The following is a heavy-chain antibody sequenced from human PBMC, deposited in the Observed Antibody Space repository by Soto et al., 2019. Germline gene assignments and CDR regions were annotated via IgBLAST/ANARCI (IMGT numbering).Heavy chain of an antibody. J-gene: IGHJ6*02. CDR3: AKDRRGYVRNYYYGMDV. CDR2: ISYDGSNK. CDR1: GFTFSSYG. Sequence: PGGSLRLSCAASGFTFSSYGMRWVRQAPGKGLEWVAVISYDGSNKYYADSVKGRFTISRDNSKNTLYLQMNSLRAEDTAVYYCAKDRRGYVRNYYYGMDVWGQGTTVTVSS. D-gene: IGHD2-2*01. V-gene: IGHV3-30*18.